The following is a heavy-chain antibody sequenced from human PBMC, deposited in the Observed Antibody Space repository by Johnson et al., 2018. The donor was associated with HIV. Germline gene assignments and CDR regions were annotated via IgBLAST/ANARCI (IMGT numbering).Heavy chain of an antibody. Sequence: QVQLVESGGGLVQPGGSLRLSCAASGFTFSSYGMHWVRQAPGQGLAWVAFIRYAGSNKYYADSVTVRFTISRDNSKNTLYLQMNSLRAEDTAVYYCANFYTDNTLGLFGAFDIWGQGTMVTVSS. V-gene: IGHV3-30*02. CDR3: ANFYTDNTLGLFGAFDI. D-gene: IGHD1-1*01. J-gene: IGHJ3*02. CDR2: IRYAGSNK. CDR1: GFTFSSYG.